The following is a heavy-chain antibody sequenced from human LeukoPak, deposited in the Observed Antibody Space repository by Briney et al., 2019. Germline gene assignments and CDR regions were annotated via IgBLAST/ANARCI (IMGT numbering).Heavy chain of an antibody. V-gene: IGHV1-2*02. CDR2: INPNTGGT. CDR3: ASADGYNLGDF. CDR1: GYTFTGYY. J-gene: IGHJ4*02. D-gene: IGHD5-24*01. Sequence: GASVKVSCMASGYTFTGYYLHWVRQAPGQGLEYMGWINPNTGGTNYVQKFQGRVTMTRDTSISTGYMELSSLRSDDTALYYCASADGYNLGDFWGQGTQVTVSS.